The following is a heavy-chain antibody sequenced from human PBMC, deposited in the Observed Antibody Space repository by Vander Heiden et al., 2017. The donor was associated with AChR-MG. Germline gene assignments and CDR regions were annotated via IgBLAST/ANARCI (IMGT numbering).Heavy chain of an antibody. D-gene: IGHD6-19*01. CDR3: ARDYGSSGWVLSGAFDI. CDR2: ISYDGSNK. J-gene: IGHJ3*02. CDR1: GFTFRRYA. Sequence: QVQLLESGGGVVQPGRSLRLSCAASGFTFRRYALHWVRPAPGKGLEWVAVISYDGSNKYYADSVKGRFTISRDNSKNTLYLQMNSLRAEDTAVYYCARDYGSSGWVLSGAFDIWGQGTMVTVSS. V-gene: IGHV3-30-3*01.